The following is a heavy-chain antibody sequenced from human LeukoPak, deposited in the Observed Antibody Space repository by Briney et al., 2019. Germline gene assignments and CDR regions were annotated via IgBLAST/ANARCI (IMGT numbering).Heavy chain of an antibody. CDR1: GGIFSNYA. CDR3: ARDSSEFRSLIPH. CDR2: IIPIFGTA. Sequence: GASVKVSCKASGGIFSNYAISWVRQAPGQGLEWMGGIIPIFGTANHAEKFRGRVTITADETTSTAYMELSRLKSEDTAVYYCARDSSEFRSLIPHWGQGTLVTVSS. V-gene: IGHV1-69*13. D-gene: IGHD2-21*01. J-gene: IGHJ1*01.